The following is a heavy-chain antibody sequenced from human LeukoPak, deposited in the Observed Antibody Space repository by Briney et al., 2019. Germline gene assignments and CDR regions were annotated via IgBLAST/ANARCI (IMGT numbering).Heavy chain of an antibody. CDR2: FSGSGGST. D-gene: IGHD3-22*01. J-gene: IGHJ4*02. CDR3: AKDLYDSSGYYYLFDY. Sequence: GGSLRLSCAASGFTFSSYAMSWVRQAPGKGLEWVSAFSGSGGSTYYADSVKGRFTISRDNSKNTLYLQMNSLRAEDTAVYYCAKDLYDSSGYYYLFDYWGQGTLVTVSS. CDR1: GFTFSSYA. V-gene: IGHV3-23*01.